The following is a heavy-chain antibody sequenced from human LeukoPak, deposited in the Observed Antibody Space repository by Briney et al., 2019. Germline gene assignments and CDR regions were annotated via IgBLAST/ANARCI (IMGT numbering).Heavy chain of an antibody. D-gene: IGHD1-26*01. Sequence: PSETLSLTCTVSGGSIISGTDYWGWIRQPPGKGLEWIGNIYYTGNTFDNPSLKSRVTISVDTSKNQFSLKLTSVTAADTAMYYCARLGGTYFNYWYFDLRGRGTLVTVSS. J-gene: IGHJ2*01. V-gene: IGHV4-39*01. CDR3: ARLGGTYFNYWYFDL. CDR1: GGSIISGTDY. CDR2: IYYTGNT.